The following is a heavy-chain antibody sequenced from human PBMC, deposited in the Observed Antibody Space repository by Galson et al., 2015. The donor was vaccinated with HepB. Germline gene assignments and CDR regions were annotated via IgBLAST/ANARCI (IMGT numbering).Heavy chain of an antibody. D-gene: IGHD6-19*01. Sequence: SVKVSCKASGYTFTGYYMHWVRQAPGQGLEWMGWINPNSGGTNYAQKFQGRVTMTRDTSISTAYMELSRLRSDDTAVYYCARDLAVAGYLNWFDPWGQGTLVTVSS. CDR1: GYTFTGYY. CDR3: ARDLAVAGYLNWFDP. J-gene: IGHJ5*02. CDR2: INPNSGGT. V-gene: IGHV1-2*02.